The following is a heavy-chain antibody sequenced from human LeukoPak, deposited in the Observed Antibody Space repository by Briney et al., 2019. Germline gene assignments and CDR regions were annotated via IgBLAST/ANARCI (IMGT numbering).Heavy chain of an antibody. Sequence: SVKVSXKASGGTFSSYAISWVRQAPGQGLEWMGGIIPIFGTANYAQKFQGRVTITAHESTSTAYMELSSLRSEDTAVYYCATPGPAAPLGYWGQGTLVTVSS. CDR3: ATPGPAAPLGY. D-gene: IGHD2-2*01. V-gene: IGHV1-69*01. J-gene: IGHJ4*02. CDR1: GGTFSSYA. CDR2: IIPIFGTA.